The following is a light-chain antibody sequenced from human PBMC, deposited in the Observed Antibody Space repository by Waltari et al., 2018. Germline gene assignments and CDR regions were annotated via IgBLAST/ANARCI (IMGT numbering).Light chain of an antibody. CDR3: CSYAGSRTYV. CDR2: EVS. Sequence: QSALTQPASVSGSPGQSITISCTGTSSDVGNFNLVSWYQQHPGKVPKLIIYEVSKRTPGAANPVSGSKSGNTAYLTISGLRAEDEADYYCCSYAGSRTYVFGTGTKVTVL. V-gene: IGLV2-23*02. J-gene: IGLJ1*01. CDR1: SSDVGNFNL.